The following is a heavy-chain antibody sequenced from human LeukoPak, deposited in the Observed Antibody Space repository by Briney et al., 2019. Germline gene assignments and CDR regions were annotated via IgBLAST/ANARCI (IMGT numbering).Heavy chain of an antibody. CDR1: GYSFNNYW. CDR3: ARDRLYHAFDI. V-gene: IGHV5-51*01. CDR2: IHPRDSDT. Sequence: GESLNISCKGSGYSFNNYWLGWVRQMPGQGLEWMGIIHPRDSDTRYSPSFQGHVTISADKSISAAYLQWSSLKASDTAVYYCARDRLYHAFDIWGQGTMVTVSS. J-gene: IGHJ3*02. D-gene: IGHD3-16*01.